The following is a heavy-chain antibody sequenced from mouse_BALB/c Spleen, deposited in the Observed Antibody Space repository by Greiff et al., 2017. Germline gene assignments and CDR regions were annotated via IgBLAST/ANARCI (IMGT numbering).Heavy chain of an antibody. D-gene: IGHD2-1*01. V-gene: IGHV5-6*01. CDR3: ARGHGNYPYAMDY. Sequence: EVQGVESGGDLVKPGGSLKLSCAASGFTFSSYGMSWVRQTPDKRLEWVATISSGGSYTYYPDSVKGRFTISRDNAKNTLYLQMSSLKSEDTAMYYCARGHGNYPYAMDYWGQGTSVTVSS. CDR2: ISSGGSYT. CDR1: GFTFSSYG. J-gene: IGHJ4*01.